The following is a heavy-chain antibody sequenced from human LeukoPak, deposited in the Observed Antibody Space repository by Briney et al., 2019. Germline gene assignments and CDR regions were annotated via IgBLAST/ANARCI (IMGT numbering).Heavy chain of an antibody. J-gene: IGHJ4*02. CDR1: GGSISSYY. D-gene: IGHD3-10*01. CDR2: IYHSGST. Sequence: SETLSLTCTVSGGSISSYYWNWIRQPPGKGLEWIGYIYHSGSTKYNPSLKSRVTISVDTSKKQFSLKLSSVTAADTAVYYCARGGLGGSGSYQYLRRYYFDYWGQGTLVTVSS. CDR3: ARGGLGGSGSYQYLRRYYFDY. V-gene: IGHV4-59*01.